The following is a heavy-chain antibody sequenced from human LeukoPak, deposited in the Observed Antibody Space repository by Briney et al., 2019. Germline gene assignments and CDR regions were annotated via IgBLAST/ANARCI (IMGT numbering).Heavy chain of an antibody. CDR1: GGSNSRSSYF. J-gene: IGHJ2*01. CDR2: IYYSGST. CDR3: ARHVRDSSGYYRGWYFDL. V-gene: IGHV4-39*01. D-gene: IGHD3-22*01. Sequence: SETLSLTCTVSGGSNSRSSYFWGWIRQPPGKGLEWIGSIYYSGSTYYNPSLKSRVTISVDTSKNQFSLKLSSVTAADTGGYYCARHVRDSSGYYRGWYFDLWGRGTLVTVSS.